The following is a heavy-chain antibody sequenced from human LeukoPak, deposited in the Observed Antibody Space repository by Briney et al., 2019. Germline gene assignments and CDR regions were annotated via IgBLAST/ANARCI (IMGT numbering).Heavy chain of an antibody. CDR3: ARDRGTWNDDGFDY. CDR1: GDSISSYY. Sequence: SETLSLTCTVSGDSISSYYWSWIRQPAGKGLEWIGRIYTSGSTNYNPSLKSRVTMSADTSKNQFSLKLSSVTAADTAVYYCARDRGTWNDDGFDYWGQGTLVTVSS. D-gene: IGHD1-1*01. CDR2: IYTSGST. V-gene: IGHV4-4*07. J-gene: IGHJ4*02.